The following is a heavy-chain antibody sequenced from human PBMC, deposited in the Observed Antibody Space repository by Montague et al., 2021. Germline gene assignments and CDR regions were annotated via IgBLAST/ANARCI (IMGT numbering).Heavy chain of an antibody. J-gene: IGHJ6*02. CDR3: AKDHDYYQSALWRANHYYGMNV. V-gene: IGHV3-30*18. Sequence: SLSLSCSASGFTFRSFPMHWVRQAPGKGLEWVAVISHDGSNEYYAESVKGRLTISRDNSKNTLYLQMNSLRAEDTAVYHCAKDHDYYQSALWRANHYYGMNVWGQGTTVTVSS. D-gene: IGHD3-10*01. CDR1: GFTFRSFP. CDR2: ISHDGSNE.